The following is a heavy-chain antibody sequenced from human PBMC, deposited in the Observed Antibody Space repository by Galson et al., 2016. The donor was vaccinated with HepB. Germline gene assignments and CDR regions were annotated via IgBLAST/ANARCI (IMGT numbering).Heavy chain of an antibody. CDR2: ISPDGGTT. D-gene: IGHD1-26*01. Sequence: SLRLSCAASGLTFDNHWMHWVGQAPGKGLVWVSRISPDGGTTNYADSVRGRFTIARDNGRNTLYLQMNSLRAEDTGVYYCARDQTRRGPTTFDNWGQGTLVTVSS. CDR1: GLTFDNHW. J-gene: IGHJ4*02. CDR3: ARDQTRRGPTTFDN. V-gene: IGHV3-74*01.